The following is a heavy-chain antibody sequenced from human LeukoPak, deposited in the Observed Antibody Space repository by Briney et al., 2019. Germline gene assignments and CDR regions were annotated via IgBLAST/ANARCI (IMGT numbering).Heavy chain of an antibody. D-gene: IGHD6-13*01. Sequence: GGSMRLSCAASGFTFSSYSMNWVRQAPGKGLEWVSSISSSSSYIYYADSVKGRFTISRDNAKNSLYLQMNSLRAEDTAVYYCARYIIAAAGTSGFDYWGQGTLVTVSS. CDR3: ARYIIAAAGTSGFDY. J-gene: IGHJ4*02. CDR2: ISSSSSYI. CDR1: GFTFSSYS. V-gene: IGHV3-21*01.